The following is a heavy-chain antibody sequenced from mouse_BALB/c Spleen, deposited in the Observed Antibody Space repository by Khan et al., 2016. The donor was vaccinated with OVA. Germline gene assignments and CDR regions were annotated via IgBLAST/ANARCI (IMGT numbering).Heavy chain of an antibody. CDR1: GFTFSTYG. CDR2: ISSGGSYT. J-gene: IGHJ3*01. CDR3: ARLAYYYNSDGFAY. V-gene: IGHV5-6*01. D-gene: IGHD1-1*01. Sequence: EVKLVESGGDLVKPGGSLKLSCAASGFTFSTYGMSWVRQTPDKSLDWVATISSGGSYTYYPDSVKGRFTISRDNAKNTLYLQMSSLKYEETAMYYCARLAYYYNSDGFAYWGQGTLVTVSA.